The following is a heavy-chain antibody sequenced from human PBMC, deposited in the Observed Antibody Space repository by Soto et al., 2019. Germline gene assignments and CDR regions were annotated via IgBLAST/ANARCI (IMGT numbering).Heavy chain of an antibody. D-gene: IGHD6-19*01. J-gene: IGHJ6*02. CDR2: ISGSGGST. V-gene: IGHV3-23*01. CDR1: GFTFSSYA. Sequence: PGGSLRLSCAASGFTFSSYAMSWVRQAPGKGLEWVSAISGSGGSTYYADSVKGRFTISRDNSKNTLYLQMNSLRAEDTAVYYCAKDIGSGWYGDYYYGMDVWGQGTTVTISS. CDR3: AKDIGSGWYGDYYYGMDV.